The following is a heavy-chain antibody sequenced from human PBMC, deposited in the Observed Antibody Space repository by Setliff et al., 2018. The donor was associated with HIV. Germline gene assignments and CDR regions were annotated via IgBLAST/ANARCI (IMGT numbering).Heavy chain of an antibody. CDR3: ARGFGDLVS. D-gene: IGHD4-17*01. Sequence: GGSLTLSCAASGFTFSNYWMSWVRQVPGKGLEWVANIKQDGSQMYHVDSVRGRCTISRDNAQNSLYLQMNSLKAEDTAVYYCARGFGDLVSWGQGTLVTVS. J-gene: IGHJ4*02. CDR2: IKQDGSQM. V-gene: IGHV3-7*01. CDR1: GFTFSNYW.